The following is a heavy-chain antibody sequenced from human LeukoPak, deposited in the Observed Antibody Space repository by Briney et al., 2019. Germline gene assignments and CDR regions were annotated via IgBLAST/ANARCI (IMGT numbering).Heavy chain of an antibody. CDR1: GFSFNTYA. J-gene: IGHJ4*02. Sequence: QPGGSLRLSCAASGFSFNTYAMHWVRQAPGKGLEFVSAIHYSGDRTYYANSAKGRFIISRDNSRKTLLLQMGSLRAEDTAVYYCVRDSGGDAYNDYFDAWGQGTLVTVSS. CDR3: VRDSGGDAYNDYFDA. CDR2: IHYSGDRT. D-gene: IGHD5-24*01. V-gene: IGHV3-64*01.